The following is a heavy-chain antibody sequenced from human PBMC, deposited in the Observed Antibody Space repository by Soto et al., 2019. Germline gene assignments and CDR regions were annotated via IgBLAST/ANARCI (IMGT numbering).Heavy chain of an antibody. V-gene: IGHV4-4*07. D-gene: IGHD2-21*01. CDR2: ISNGGTT. J-gene: IGHJ4*02. CDR1: GDSISKYY. Sequence: PSETLSLTCSVFGDSISKYYWSWIRQPAGKGLGYIGRISNGGTTNYNPSLESRVTMSLDPSKNQISLKLSSATAADTAIYYCARGPYCGNECFFAYWGLGTLVTVSS. CDR3: ARGPYCGNECFFAY.